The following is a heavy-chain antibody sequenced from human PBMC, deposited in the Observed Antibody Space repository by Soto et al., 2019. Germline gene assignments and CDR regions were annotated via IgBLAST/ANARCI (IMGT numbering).Heavy chain of an antibody. V-gene: IGHV4-30-4*01. Sequence: NPSETLSLTCTVSGGSISSGDYYWSWIRQPPGKGLEWIGYIYYSGSTYYNPSLKSRVTISVDTSKNQFSLKLSSVTAADTAVYYCARERYDRGESTFDPWGQGTLVTVSS. D-gene: IGHD3-9*01. CDR1: GGSISSGDYY. CDR2: IYYSGST. CDR3: ARERYDRGESTFDP. J-gene: IGHJ5*02.